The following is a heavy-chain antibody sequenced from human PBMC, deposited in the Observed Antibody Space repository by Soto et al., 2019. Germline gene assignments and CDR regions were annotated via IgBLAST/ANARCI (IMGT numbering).Heavy chain of an antibody. CDR1: GFTFSSYA. V-gene: IGHV3-30-3*01. CDR3: ARVMAVAGTTPLLYYYYYYGMDV. D-gene: IGHD6-19*01. Sequence: PGGSLRLSCAASGFTFSSYAMHWVRQAPGKGLEWVAVISYDGSNKYYADSVKGRFTISRDNSKNTLYLQMNSLRAEDTAVYYCARVMAVAGTTPLLYYYYYYGMDVWGQGTTVTVSS. CDR2: ISYDGSNK. J-gene: IGHJ6*02.